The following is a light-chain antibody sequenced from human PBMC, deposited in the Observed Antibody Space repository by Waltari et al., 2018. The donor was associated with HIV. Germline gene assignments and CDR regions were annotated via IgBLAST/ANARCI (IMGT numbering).Light chain of an antibody. V-gene: IGLV2-8*01. CDR1: SRDVGAYDF. J-gene: IGLJ2*01. CDR2: GVN. Sequence: QSALTQPPSASGSPGQSVTFSCTATSRDVGAYDFVSWYHQHPGQAPNLIIYGVNQRPSGVPDRFSGSKSGNTASLTVSGLQADDEADYYCSSYAGPNHLLFGGGTKLTVL. CDR3: SSYAGPNHLL.